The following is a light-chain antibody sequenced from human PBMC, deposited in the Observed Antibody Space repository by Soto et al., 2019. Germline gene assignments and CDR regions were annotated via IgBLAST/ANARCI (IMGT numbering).Light chain of an antibody. Sequence: IVMTQSPDSLDVSLGERATINCKSSQSVLHSSDNKNYLVWYQQNPGQPPKLLIYWASTRASGVPDRFSGSGSGTDFTLTISSLQAEDVTVYYCQQYYSSPPTFGQGTKLEIK. CDR2: WAS. J-gene: IGKJ2*01. CDR3: QQYYSSPPT. V-gene: IGKV4-1*01. CDR1: QSVLHSSDNKNY.